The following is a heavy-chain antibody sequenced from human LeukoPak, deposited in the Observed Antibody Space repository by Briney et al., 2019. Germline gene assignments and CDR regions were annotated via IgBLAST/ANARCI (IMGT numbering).Heavy chain of an antibody. CDR3: AIHGNGYHDQAIDY. Sequence: GGSLRLSCAASGFTFNNYAMSWVRQAPGKGLEWVSTISDNDGNTYYADSVKGRFTISTDNSKNTLYLQMNSLRAEDTAVYYCAIHGNGYHDQAIDYWGQGTLVTVSS. V-gene: IGHV3-23*01. D-gene: IGHD5-18*01. J-gene: IGHJ4*02. CDR1: GFTFNNYA. CDR2: ISDNDGNT.